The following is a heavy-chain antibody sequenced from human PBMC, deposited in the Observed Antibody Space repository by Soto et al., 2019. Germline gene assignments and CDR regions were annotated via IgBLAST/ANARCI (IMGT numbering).Heavy chain of an antibody. J-gene: IGHJ2*01. CDR2: IKQDGSEK. V-gene: IGHV3-7*01. CDR3: ARDLVAAGYWYFDR. D-gene: IGHD6-13*01. Sequence: EVQLVESGGGLVQPGGSLRLSCAASGFTFSSYWMSWVRQAPGKGLEWVANIKQDGSEKYYVDSVKGRFTISRDNAKNSLYLQMNSLRAEDTAVYYCARDLVAAGYWYFDRWGRGTLVTVSS. CDR1: GFTFSSYW.